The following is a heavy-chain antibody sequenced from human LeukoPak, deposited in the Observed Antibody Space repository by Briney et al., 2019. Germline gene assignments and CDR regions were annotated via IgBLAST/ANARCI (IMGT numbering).Heavy chain of an antibody. CDR3: ASEDSAAYCSSTNCYGFDY. D-gene: IGHD2-2*01. V-gene: IGHV4-4*07. J-gene: IGHJ4*02. Sequence: PSETLSLTCTVSSGSISSYFWTWIRQPAGKGLEWIGRIYSSGSTNYNPSLKSRVIISVDKSKNQLSLKLSSVTAADTAVYYCASEDSAAYCSSTNCYGFDYWGQGTLVTVSS. CDR1: SGSISSYF. CDR2: IYSSGST.